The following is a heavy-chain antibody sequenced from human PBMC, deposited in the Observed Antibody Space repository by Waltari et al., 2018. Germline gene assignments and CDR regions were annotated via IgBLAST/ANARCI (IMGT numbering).Heavy chain of an antibody. CDR3: AKRTYGPFDS. V-gene: IGHV3-23*01. CDR2: ILSNGATT. Sequence: EEQLLESGGALIQPGGSLRLSCAASGFPFTDYAMDWVRQVPGKGLEWVSAILSNGATTYYAASVKGRFTISRDNSKNTLYLQMNSLTAEDTAVYYCAKRTYGPFDSWGHGTLVTVSS. J-gene: IGHJ4*01. D-gene: IGHD3-10*01. CDR1: GFPFTDYA.